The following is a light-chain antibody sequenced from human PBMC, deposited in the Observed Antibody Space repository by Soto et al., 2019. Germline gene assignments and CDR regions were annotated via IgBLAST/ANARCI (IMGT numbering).Light chain of an antibody. CDR3: TSYTTSSALV. Sequence: QSALTQSASVSGSPGQSITIPCTGTSSDVGGYDYVSWYQQHPGKVPKLIIYEVIKRPSGVSHRFSGSKSGNTASLTISGLQTEEEADYYCTSYTTSSALVFGGGTKVTVL. J-gene: IGLJ2*01. CDR1: SSDVGGYDY. CDR2: EVI. V-gene: IGLV2-14*01.